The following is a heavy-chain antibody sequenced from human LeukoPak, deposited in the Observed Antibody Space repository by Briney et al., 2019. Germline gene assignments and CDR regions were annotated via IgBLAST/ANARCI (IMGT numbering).Heavy chain of an antibody. CDR2: INPSGGST. Sequence: ASVKVSCKASGYTFTSYYMHWVRQAPGQGLEWMGIINPSGGSTSYAQKFQGRVTMTRDTSTSTVYMELSSLRPEDTAVYYCAREKYSGSYYYYGMDVWGQGTTVTVSS. D-gene: IGHD1-26*01. J-gene: IGHJ6*02. V-gene: IGHV1-46*01. CDR1: GYTFTSYY. CDR3: AREKYSGSYYYYGMDV.